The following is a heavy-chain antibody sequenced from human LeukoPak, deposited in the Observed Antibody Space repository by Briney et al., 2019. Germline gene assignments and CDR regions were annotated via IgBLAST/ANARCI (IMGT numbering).Heavy chain of an antibody. J-gene: IGHJ4*02. D-gene: IGHD1-7*01. CDR2: IYPGDSDT. CDR3: ARQGPRGPKNYYFDY. Sequence: GESLKISCRGSGYSFTSYWIGWVRQMPGKGLEWMGIIYPGDSDTRYSPSFQGQVTISADKSISTAYLQWSSLKASDTAIYYCARQGPRGPKNYYFDYWGQGTLVTVSS. V-gene: IGHV5-51*01. CDR1: GYSFTSYW.